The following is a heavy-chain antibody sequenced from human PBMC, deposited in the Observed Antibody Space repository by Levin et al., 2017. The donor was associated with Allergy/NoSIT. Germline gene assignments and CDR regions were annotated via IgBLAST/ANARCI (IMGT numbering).Heavy chain of an antibody. D-gene: IGHD4-23*01. Sequence: RGESLKISCKGSGYSFTSYWITWVRQMPGKGLEWMGRIDPRDSNTNYSPSFQGHVTISSDESISTAYLQWSSLKASDTAMYYCARHGLGNSGFNYFDYWGQGTLVTVSS. CDR2: IDPRDSNT. CDR1: GYSFTSYW. CDR3: ARHGLGNSGFNYFDY. J-gene: IGHJ4*02. V-gene: IGHV5-10-1*01.